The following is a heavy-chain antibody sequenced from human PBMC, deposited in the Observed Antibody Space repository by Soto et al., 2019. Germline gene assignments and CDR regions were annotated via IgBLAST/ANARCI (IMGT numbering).Heavy chain of an antibody. V-gene: IGHV3-53*01. J-gene: IGHJ3*02. CDR1: GFTVSSNY. CDR3: ARNYDSTAGGAFDI. D-gene: IGHD3-22*01. CDR2: IYSGGST. Sequence: EVQLVESGGGLIQPGGSLRLSCAASGFTVSSNYMSWVRQAPGKGLEWVSVIYSGGSTYYADSVKGRFTISRDNSKNTLYLQRNRLRGEDTAVYYCARNYDSTAGGAFDIWGQGTMVTVSS.